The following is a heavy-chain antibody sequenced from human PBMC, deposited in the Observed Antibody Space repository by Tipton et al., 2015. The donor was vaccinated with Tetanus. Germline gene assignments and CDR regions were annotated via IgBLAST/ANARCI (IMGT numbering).Heavy chain of an antibody. CDR3: AGWTASGKGAFDI. CDR1: GASSTSGDYY. Sequence: TLSLTCTVSGASSTSGDYYWAWIRQPPGKGPEWIGSIYYTGSTYYNPSLKSRVTISEDTSKNQFSLKLSSVIAADTAMYYCAGWTASGKGAFDIWGQGTMVTVSS. J-gene: IGHJ3*02. CDR2: IYYTGST. D-gene: IGHD3/OR15-3a*01. V-gene: IGHV4-39*01.